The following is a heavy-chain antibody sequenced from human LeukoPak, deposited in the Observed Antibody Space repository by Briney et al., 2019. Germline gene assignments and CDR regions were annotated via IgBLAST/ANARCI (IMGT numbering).Heavy chain of an antibody. D-gene: IGHD3-10*01. Sequence: GGSLRLSCAASGFTFSSYAMSWVRQALGKGLEWVSAISGSGGSTYYADSVKGRFTISRDNSKNTLYLQMNSLRAEDTAVYYCASLVRGVIPSMEFDPWGQGTLVTVSS. CDR3: ASLVRGVIPSMEFDP. V-gene: IGHV3-23*01. CDR2: ISGSGGST. J-gene: IGHJ5*02. CDR1: GFTFSSYA.